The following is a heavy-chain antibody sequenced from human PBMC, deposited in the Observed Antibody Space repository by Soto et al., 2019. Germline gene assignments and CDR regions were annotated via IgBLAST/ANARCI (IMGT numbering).Heavy chain of an antibody. Sequence: QVQLVESGGGVVQPGRSLRLSCAASGFTFSSYGMHWVRQAPGKGLEWVAVIWYDGSNKYYADSVKGRFTISRDNSKNQLYLQMNSLRAEDTAVYYCARDLVSDSSSWFFDYWGQGTLVTVSS. D-gene: IGHD6-13*01. CDR1: GFTFSSYG. CDR3: ARDLVSDSSSWFFDY. CDR2: IWYDGSNK. J-gene: IGHJ4*02. V-gene: IGHV3-33*01.